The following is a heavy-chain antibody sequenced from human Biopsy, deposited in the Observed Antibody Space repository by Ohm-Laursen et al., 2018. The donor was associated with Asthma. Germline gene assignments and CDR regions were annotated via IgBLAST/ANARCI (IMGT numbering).Heavy chain of an antibody. D-gene: IGHD3-10*01. CDR2: IRVYNGNT. V-gene: IGHV1-18*03. J-gene: IGHJ6*02. Sequence: ASEKVSCNTSGYTFNIAGISWVRQAPGQGLEWMGWIRVYNGNTKVAQKLQDRVTMITDTSTSTAYMELRSLRSDDMAVYFCARAVDYSHYYGIDVWGQGTTVTVS. CDR1: GYTFNIAG. CDR3: ARAVDYSHYYGIDV.